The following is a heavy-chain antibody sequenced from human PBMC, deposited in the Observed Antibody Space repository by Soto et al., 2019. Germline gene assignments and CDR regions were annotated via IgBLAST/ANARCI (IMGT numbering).Heavy chain of an antibody. Sequence: GGSLRLSCAASGFTFSSHWMHWVRQAPGKGLVWVSRINSDGSSTSYADSVKGRFTISRDNAKNTLYLQMNSLRAEDTAVYYCARGGIVGATPAGYWGQGTLVTVSS. CDR1: GFTFSSHW. CDR3: ARGGIVGATPAGY. V-gene: IGHV3-74*01. J-gene: IGHJ4*02. D-gene: IGHD1-26*01. CDR2: INSDGSST.